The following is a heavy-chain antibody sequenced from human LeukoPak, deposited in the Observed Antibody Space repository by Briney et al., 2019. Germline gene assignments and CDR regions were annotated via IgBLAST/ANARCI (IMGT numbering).Heavy chain of an antibody. J-gene: IGHJ3*02. V-gene: IGHV3-15*01. Sequence: GGSLRLACAASGFTFSNAWMSWDRQAQGKGLEWVGRIKTKTDGGTTDYAAPVKGRFTISRDDSKNTLYLLMNSLKTEDTAVYYCTTEVLEGATDGTFDNWGQGTMVTVSS. D-gene: IGHD1-26*01. CDR1: GFTFSNAW. CDR3: TTEVLEGATDGTFDN. CDR2: IKTKTDGGTT.